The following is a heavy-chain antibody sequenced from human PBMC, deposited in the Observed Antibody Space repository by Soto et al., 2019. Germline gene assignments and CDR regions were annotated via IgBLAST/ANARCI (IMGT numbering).Heavy chain of an antibody. CDR3: AKATSSGSHGEY. CDR2: ISGSGRRT. J-gene: IGHJ4*02. CDR1: GFTFSSYS. D-gene: IGHD1-26*01. Sequence: EVQLLESGGGLVQPGGSLRLSCATSGFTFSSYSMTWVRQAPGKGLEWGSTISGSGRRTYYADPVKGRFTISRDNSKNTLYLQMNSLRAEDTAVYYCAKATSSGSHGEYWGQGTLVSVSS. V-gene: IGHV3-23*01.